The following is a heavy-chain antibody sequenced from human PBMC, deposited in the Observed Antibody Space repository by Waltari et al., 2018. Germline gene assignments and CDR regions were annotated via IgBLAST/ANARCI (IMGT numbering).Heavy chain of an antibody. V-gene: IGHV3-23*03. CDR2: IYSGGIST. Sequence: EVQLLESGGGLVQPGGSLRLSCAASGFTFRSYPMRRVRQAPGKGLEWVSVIYSGGISTYYADSVKGRFTISRDNSKNTLFLQMNSLRAEDTAVYYCAKSRGDYFGLLDYWGQGTLLTISS. D-gene: IGHD4-17*01. CDR3: AKSRGDYFGLLDY. CDR1: GFTFRSYP. J-gene: IGHJ4*02.